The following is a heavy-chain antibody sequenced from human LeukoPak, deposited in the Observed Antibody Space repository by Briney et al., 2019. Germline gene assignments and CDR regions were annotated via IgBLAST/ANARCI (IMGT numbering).Heavy chain of an antibody. CDR2: ISYSGST. D-gene: IGHD5-24*01. V-gene: IGHV4-61*01. CDR3: AAWQTIIFDY. Sequence: SETLSLTCTVSGGSVTSGNYHWTWIRRPPGKGLEWIGYISYSGSTDYNPSLRGRVTMSLDRPRNQFSLKLYSVSAADTAVYYCAAWQTIIFDYWGQGSLVTVSS. CDR1: GGSVTSGNYH. J-gene: IGHJ4*02.